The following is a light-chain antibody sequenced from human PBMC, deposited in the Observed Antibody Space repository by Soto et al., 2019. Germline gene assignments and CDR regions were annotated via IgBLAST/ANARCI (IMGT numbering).Light chain of an antibody. CDR3: QHYGSWT. V-gene: IGKV3-20*01. J-gene: IGKJ1*01. Sequence: EIVLTQSPGTLSLSPGERATLSCRASQSVSSSYLAWYQQKPGQAPRLLIYGASSRATGIPDRFSGSGSGTDFSLTSSRLEPEDFEVDYCQHYGSWTFGQGTKVEIK. CDR1: QSVSSSY. CDR2: GAS.